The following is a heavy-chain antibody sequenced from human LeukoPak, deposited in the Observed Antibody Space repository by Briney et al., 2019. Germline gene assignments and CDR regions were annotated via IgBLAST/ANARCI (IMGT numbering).Heavy chain of an antibody. CDR3: AKDDYGDYTEYFQH. CDR2: IYSGGST. D-gene: IGHD4-17*01. J-gene: IGHJ1*01. V-gene: IGHV3-66*01. Sequence: PGGSLRLSCAASGFTVSSNYMSWVRQAPGRGLEWVSVIYSGGSTYYADSVKGRFTISRDNSKNTLYLQMNSLRAEDTAVYYCAKDDYGDYTEYFQHWGQGTLVTVSS. CDR1: GFTVSSNY.